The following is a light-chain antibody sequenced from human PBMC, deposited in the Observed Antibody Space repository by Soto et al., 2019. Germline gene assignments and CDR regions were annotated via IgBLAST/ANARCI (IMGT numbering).Light chain of an antibody. Sequence: ETLMTQSPATLSVSPGERATLSCRASQSVRSKLAWYQQKPGQAPRLLIYATSTRATAIPARFSGSGSGTEFTLTINSLQSEDSAVYYCQQYNDWPPVTFGQGTRLEIK. CDR1: QSVRSK. V-gene: IGKV3-15*01. J-gene: IGKJ5*01. CDR3: QQYNDWPPVT. CDR2: ATS.